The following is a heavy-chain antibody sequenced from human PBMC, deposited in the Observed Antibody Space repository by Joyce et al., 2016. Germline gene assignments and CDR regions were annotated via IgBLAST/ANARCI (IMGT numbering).Heavy chain of an antibody. D-gene: IGHD4-17*01. CDR3: ARRSAVTTKMYFDY. V-gene: IGHV1-69*01. CDR1: GGSFSTYS. Sequence: QVQLVQSGAAVKKPGSSVKVSCKASGGSFSTYSINWVRQGPGQGLEWRGGIIPIFVTANYAQKFQGRVTITADESTSTAYMEVSSLSSDDTAVYYCARRSAVTTKMYFDYWGQGTLVTVSS. CDR2: IIPIFVTA. J-gene: IGHJ4*02.